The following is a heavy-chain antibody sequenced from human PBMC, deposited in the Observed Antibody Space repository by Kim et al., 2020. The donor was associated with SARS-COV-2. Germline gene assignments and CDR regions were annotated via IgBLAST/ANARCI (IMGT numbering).Heavy chain of an antibody. J-gene: IGHJ6*02. CDR1: GYTFTSYA. D-gene: IGHD3-10*01. Sequence: ASVKVSCKASGYTFTSYAMHWVRQAPGQRLEWMGWINAGNGNTKYSQKFQGRVTITRDTSASTAYMELSSLRSEDTAVYYCARDHGSGSYGVGGMDVWGQGTTVTVSS. CDR2: INAGNGNT. V-gene: IGHV1-3*01. CDR3: ARDHGSGSYGVGGMDV.